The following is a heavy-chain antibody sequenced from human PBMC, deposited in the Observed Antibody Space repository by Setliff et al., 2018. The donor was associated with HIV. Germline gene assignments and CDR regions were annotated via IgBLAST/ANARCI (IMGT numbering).Heavy chain of an antibody. J-gene: IGHJ5*02. D-gene: IGHD2-2*02. CDR3: ARYTSKVDWFDP. CDR1: GGSISSGGYY. V-gene: IGHV4-39*01. CDR2: IHYNGRT. Sequence: SETLSLTCTVSGGSISSGGYYWSWIRQHPGKGLEWIAIIHYNGRTYYDPSLKSRVTIFVDTSKTQFYLKLRSVTASDTAVYYCARYTSKVDWFDPWGQGTLVTVSS.